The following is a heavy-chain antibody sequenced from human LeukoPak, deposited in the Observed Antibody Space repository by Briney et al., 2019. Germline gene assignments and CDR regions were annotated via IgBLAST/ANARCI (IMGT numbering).Heavy chain of an antibody. J-gene: IGHJ3*02. D-gene: IGHD5-24*01. V-gene: IGHV1-2*02. CDR3: ARIRDGYNDAYDI. CDR2: INPNSGST. CDR1: GYTFTGYY. Sequence: GASVKVSCKASGYTFTGYYIHWVRQAPGQGLEWLGWINPNSGSTNYAQKFQGRVTMTRDTSINTVYMELSRLRSEDTAVYYCARIRDGYNDAYDIWGQGTVVTVPS.